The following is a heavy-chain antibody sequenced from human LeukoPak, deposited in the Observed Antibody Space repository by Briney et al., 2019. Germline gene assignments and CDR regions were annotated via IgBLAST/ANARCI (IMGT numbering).Heavy chain of an antibody. Sequence: GGSLRLSCAASGFTFSSYSMHWVRQAPGKGLEWVAVISYDGSNKYYADSVKGRFTISRDNSKNTLYLQMNSLRAEDTAVYYCANRNGMDVWGQGTTVTVSS. CDR1: GFTFSSYS. CDR2: ISYDGSNK. J-gene: IGHJ6*02. CDR3: ANRNGMDV. V-gene: IGHV3-30*18.